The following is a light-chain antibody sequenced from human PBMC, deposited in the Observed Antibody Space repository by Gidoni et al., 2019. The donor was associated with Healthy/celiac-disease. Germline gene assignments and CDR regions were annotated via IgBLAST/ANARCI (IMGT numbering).Light chain of an antibody. Sequence: SYELTQPSSVSVSPGQTARITCSGDVLARKYARWFQQKPGQAPVLMIYKDTERPSGIPERFSGSSSGTTVTLTISGAQVEDEADYYCYSAADNNHWVFGGGTKLTVL. CDR1: VLARKY. CDR2: KDT. J-gene: IGLJ3*02. CDR3: YSAADNNHWV. V-gene: IGLV3-27*01.